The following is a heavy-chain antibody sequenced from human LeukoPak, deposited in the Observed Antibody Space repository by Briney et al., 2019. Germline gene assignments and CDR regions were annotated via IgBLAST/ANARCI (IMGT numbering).Heavy chain of an antibody. V-gene: IGHV3-33*01. CDR3: VRGVTYVDY. CDR1: GFTFSSYG. CDR2: IWYDGNNK. D-gene: IGHD3-10*01. J-gene: IGHJ4*02. Sequence: GRSLRLSCAASGFTFSSYGMHWVRQAPGKGLEWVAVIWYDGNNKYYADSVKGQFTISRDNSKNTLYLQMNSLRVDDTAVYYCVRGVTYVDYWGQGTLVTVSS.